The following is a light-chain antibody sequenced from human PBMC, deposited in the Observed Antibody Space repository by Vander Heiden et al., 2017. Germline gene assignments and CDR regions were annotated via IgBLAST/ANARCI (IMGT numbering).Light chain of an antibody. CDR2: QDI. Sequence: SYELTQPPSVSVSPGQTASISCSGDKLGDKYACWYQQKPGQSPVLVIYQDIKRPSGIPERFSGSNSGNTATLTISGTQAMDEAYYYCQAWDTSTPVFGGGTKLTVL. CDR3: QAWDTSTPV. CDR1: KLGDKY. V-gene: IGLV3-1*01. J-gene: IGLJ2*01.